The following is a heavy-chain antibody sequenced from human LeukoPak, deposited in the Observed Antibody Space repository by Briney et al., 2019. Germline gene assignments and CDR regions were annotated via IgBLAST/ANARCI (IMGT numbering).Heavy chain of an antibody. Sequence: PSETLSLTCTVSGGSISSYYWSWIRQPPGKGLEWIGYIYYSGSTYYNPSLKSRVTISVDTSKNQFSLKLSSVTAADTAVYYCARDFFEGFGELWNNWFDPWGQGTLVTVSS. CDR2: IYYSGST. J-gene: IGHJ5*02. CDR3: ARDFFEGFGELWNNWFDP. D-gene: IGHD3-10*01. CDR1: GGSISSYY. V-gene: IGHV4-4*08.